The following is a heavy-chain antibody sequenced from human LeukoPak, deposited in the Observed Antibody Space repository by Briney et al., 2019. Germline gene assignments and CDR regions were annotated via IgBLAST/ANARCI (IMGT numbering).Heavy chain of an antibody. CDR1: GYSFTNYW. CDR2: IYPGDSDT. V-gene: IGHV5-51*01. J-gene: IGHJ4*02. D-gene: IGHD5-12*01. CDR3: ARRDSGFEFFDY. Sequence: GASLKISSKGSGYSFTNYWIGWVRKIPGKGLEWMGIIYPGDSDTRYSPSFQGEVTISADKSISTAYLQWSSLKASDTAMYYCARRDSGFEFFDYWGQGTLVTVSS.